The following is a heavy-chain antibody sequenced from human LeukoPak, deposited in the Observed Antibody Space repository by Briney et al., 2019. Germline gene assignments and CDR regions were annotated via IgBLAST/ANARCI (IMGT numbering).Heavy chain of an antibody. J-gene: IGHJ4*02. CDR3: AKDQRSGYSSGWFDY. V-gene: IGHV3-23*01. CDR2: ISGSGGST. CDR1: GFTFSSYA. D-gene: IGHD6-19*01. Sequence: GGSLRLSCAASGFTFSSYAMSWVRQAPGKGLEWVSAISGSGGSTYYADSVKGRFTISRDNSKNTPYLQMNSLRAEDTAVYYCAKDQRSGYSSGWFDYWGQGTLVTVSS.